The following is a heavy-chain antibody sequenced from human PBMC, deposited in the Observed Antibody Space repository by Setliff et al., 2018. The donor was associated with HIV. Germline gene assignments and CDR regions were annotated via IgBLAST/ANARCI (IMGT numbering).Heavy chain of an antibody. J-gene: IGHJ5*01. V-gene: IGHV1-2*06. D-gene: IGHD6-13*01. CDR1: GYTFTGYY. CDR2: INPKTGDT. CDR3: ARGRVRAAAVTGLDWFDF. Sequence: GASVKVSCKASGYTFTGYYIHCLRQAPGQGLQWMGRINPKTGDTDYAQNFQGRVTLTTDTSINTAYMELHRLTSDDTAVYFCARGRVRAAAVTGLDWFDFWGQGRLVTVSS.